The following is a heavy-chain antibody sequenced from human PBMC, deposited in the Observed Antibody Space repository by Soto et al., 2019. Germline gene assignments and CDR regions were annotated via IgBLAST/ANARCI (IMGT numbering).Heavy chain of an antibody. CDR3: ARGVGAYSGSGKRWFAP. V-gene: IGHV1-69*02. Sequence: QVQLVQSGAEVKKPGSSVKVSCKASGGTFSSYTISWVRQAPGQGLEWMGRIIPILGIANYAQKFKGRVTITEKKYKSKDYMELSRLRSEDTAVYYCARGVGAYSGSGKRWFAPWGQGTLVNVSS. CDR1: GGTFSSYT. D-gene: IGHD3-10*01. CDR2: IIPILGIA. J-gene: IGHJ5*02.